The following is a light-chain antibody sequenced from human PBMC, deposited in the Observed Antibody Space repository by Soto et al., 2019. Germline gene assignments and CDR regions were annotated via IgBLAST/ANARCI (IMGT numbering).Light chain of an antibody. CDR3: SSNTSSSTDVV. J-gene: IGLJ2*01. V-gene: IGLV2-14*01. Sequence: QSALTQPASVSGSPGQSITISCTGTSSDVGGYNYVSWYQQHPGKAPKLMIYDVSNRPSGVSNRFSGSKSGNTASLTISGLQAEDEAEYYCSSNTSSSTDVVFGGGTKLTVL. CDR1: SSDVGGYNY. CDR2: DVS.